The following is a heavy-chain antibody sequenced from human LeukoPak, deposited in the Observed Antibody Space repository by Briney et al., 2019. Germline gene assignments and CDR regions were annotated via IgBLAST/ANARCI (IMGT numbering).Heavy chain of an antibody. J-gene: IGHJ4*02. CDR1: GGSVSSSSYY. V-gene: IGHV4-39*07. Sequence: SQTLSLTFTVSGGSVSSSSYYWGWIRQPPGKGLEWIGSIYYTGSTYSNPSLKSRGTISIDTSKNQFSLKLSSVTAADTAVYYCAREVADYFDYWGQGTLVTVSS. CDR2: IYYTGST. D-gene: IGHD6-19*01. CDR3: AREVADYFDY.